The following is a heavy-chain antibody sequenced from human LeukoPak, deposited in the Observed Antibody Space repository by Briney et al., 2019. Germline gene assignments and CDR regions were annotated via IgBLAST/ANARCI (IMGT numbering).Heavy chain of an antibody. D-gene: IGHD2-21*01. CDR1: GFIFSNAW. V-gene: IGHV3-15*01. Sequence: PGGSLRLSCVASGFIFSNAWMSWVRQAPGKGLDWVGRFKSKTDGGTTDYAAPVKGRFTISRDDSKNTLYLQMNSLKTEDTAVYYCTTTCGGDCRDYWGQGTLVTVSS. J-gene: IGHJ4*02. CDR3: TTTCGGDCRDY. CDR2: FKSKTDGGTT.